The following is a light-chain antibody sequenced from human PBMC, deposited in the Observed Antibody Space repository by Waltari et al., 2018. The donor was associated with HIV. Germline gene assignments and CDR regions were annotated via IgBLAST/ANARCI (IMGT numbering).Light chain of an antibody. J-gene: IGKJ2*01. Sequence: DIVMTQSPAILSVSPGESVTLSCRASQSVRTSLAWYQQKPGQAPRLLIYGASTRATGIPARFSSSGSGTEFTLTISSLQSEDSAVYHCQQYDDWPPFTFGQGTKLEIK. CDR1: QSVRTS. V-gene: IGKV3-15*01. CDR2: GAS. CDR3: QQYDDWPPFT.